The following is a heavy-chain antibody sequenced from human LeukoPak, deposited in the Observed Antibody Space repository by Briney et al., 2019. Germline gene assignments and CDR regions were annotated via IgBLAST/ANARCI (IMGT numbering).Heavy chain of an antibody. J-gene: IGHJ6*03. CDR1: GGSISFSSYY. CDR2: IYYSGST. D-gene: IGHD5-18*01. CDR3: ARTTEGGYSYGYFYYYYMDV. Sequence: PSETLSLTCTVSGGSISFSSYYWGWIRQPPGKGLEWIGSIYYSGSTDYNPSLKSRVTISVDTSKNQFSLKLSSVTAADTAVYYRARTTEGGYSYGYFYYYYMDVWGKGTTVTISS. V-gene: IGHV4-39*07.